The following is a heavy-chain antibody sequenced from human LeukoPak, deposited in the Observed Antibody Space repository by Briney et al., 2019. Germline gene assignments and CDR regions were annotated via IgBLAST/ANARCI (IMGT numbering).Heavy chain of an antibody. Sequence: SETLSLTCTVSGGSISTGGYYWSWIRQHPGKGLEYIGYIYYRGSTYYSPSLKSRLTISLDTPNNQFSLKLRSVTAADTAVYYCARATDYGDSYYFDHWGQGTPVTVSS. V-gene: IGHV4-31*03. CDR3: ARATDYGDSYYFDH. J-gene: IGHJ4*02. CDR2: IYYRGST. CDR1: GGSISTGGYY. D-gene: IGHD4/OR15-4a*01.